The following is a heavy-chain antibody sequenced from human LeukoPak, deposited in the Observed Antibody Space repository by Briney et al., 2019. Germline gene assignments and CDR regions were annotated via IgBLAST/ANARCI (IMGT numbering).Heavy chain of an antibody. J-gene: IGHJ4*02. Sequence: SETLSLTCTVSGGSISSYYWSWLRQSPGKGLEWIGYIHNSGSTKYNPSLKSRVTISIDTSKNQFSMKLRSVTAADTAVYYCARLSVTTPRFDCWGQGTLVTVSS. CDR2: IHNSGST. CDR3: ARLSVTTPRFDC. D-gene: IGHD4-17*01. V-gene: IGHV4-59*08. CDR1: GGSISSYY.